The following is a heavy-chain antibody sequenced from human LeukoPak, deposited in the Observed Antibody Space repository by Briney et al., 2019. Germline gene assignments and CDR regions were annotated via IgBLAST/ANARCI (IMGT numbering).Heavy chain of an antibody. CDR1: GFTFSSYS. D-gene: IGHD3/OR15-3a*01. J-gene: IGHJ5*02. CDR2: ISSSSSYI. CDR3: ARDKGTQVNWFDP. V-gene: IGHV3-21*01. Sequence: GGSLRLSCAASGFTFSSYSMNWVRQAPGKGLEWVSSISSSSSYIYYADSVKGRFTISRGNAKNSLYLQMNSLRAEDTAVYYCARDKGTQVNWFDPWGQGTLVTVSS.